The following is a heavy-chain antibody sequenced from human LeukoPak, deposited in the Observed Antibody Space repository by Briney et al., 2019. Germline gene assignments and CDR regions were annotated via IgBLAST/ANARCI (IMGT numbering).Heavy chain of an antibody. J-gene: IGHJ4*02. V-gene: IGHV3-30*03. CDR1: GFIFSNYG. CDR2: VSYDGSNK. Sequence: GKSLRLSCAASGFIFSNYGMHWVRQAPGKGLEWVAVVSYDGSNKYYADSVKGRFTISRDNSKNTLSLQMSSLRAEDTAVYYCARDSATMARGVMPLDYWGQGTLVTVSS. D-gene: IGHD3-10*01. CDR3: ARDSATMARGVMPLDY.